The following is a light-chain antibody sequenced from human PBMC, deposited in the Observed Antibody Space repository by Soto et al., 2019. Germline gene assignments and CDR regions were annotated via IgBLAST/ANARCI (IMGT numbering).Light chain of an antibody. Sequence: ELVLTQSPGTLSLSPGERATLSCRASQSVSSKLAWYQQKPGQAPRLLISGASSRATGIPDRFSGSGSGTDFTLTISRLEPEDFAMYFCQQYGGSPITFGQGTRLEIK. CDR1: QSVSSK. CDR2: GAS. CDR3: QQYGGSPIT. J-gene: IGKJ5*01. V-gene: IGKV3-20*01.